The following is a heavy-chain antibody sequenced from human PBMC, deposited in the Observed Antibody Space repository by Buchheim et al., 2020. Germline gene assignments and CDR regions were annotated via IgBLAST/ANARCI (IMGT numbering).Heavy chain of an antibody. V-gene: IGHV1-69*04. J-gene: IGHJ4*02. Sequence: QVQLVQSGAEVKKPGSSVKVSCKASGGTFSSYAISWVRQAPGQGLEWMGRIIPILGIANYAQKFQGRGTITAAKSTSTAYMELSSLRSEDTAVYYCARSGGVIASKGEDYFDYWGQGTL. D-gene: IGHD3-16*02. CDR1: GGTFSSYA. CDR3: ARSGGVIASKGEDYFDY. CDR2: IIPILGIA.